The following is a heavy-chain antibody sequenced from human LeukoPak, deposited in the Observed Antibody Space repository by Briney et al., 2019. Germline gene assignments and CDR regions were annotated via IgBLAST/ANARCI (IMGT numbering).Heavy chain of an antibody. CDR2: IYYSGST. CDR3: ARGRVAAAGMDWFDP. V-gene: IGHV4-61*05. CDR1: GGSISSRSYY. Sequence: SETLSLTCTVSGGSISSRSYYWGWIRQPPGKGLEWIGYIYYSGSTNYNPSLKSRVTISVDTSKNQFSLKLSSVTAADTAVYYCARGRVAAAGMDWFDPWGQGTLVTVSS. J-gene: IGHJ5*02. D-gene: IGHD6-13*01.